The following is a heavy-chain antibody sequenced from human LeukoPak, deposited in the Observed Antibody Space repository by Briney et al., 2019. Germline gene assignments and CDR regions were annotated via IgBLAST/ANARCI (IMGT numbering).Heavy chain of an antibody. Sequence: ASVKVSCKASGYTFTGYYMHWVRQAPGQGLEWMGWINPNSGGTNYAQKFQGRVTMTRVTSISTAYMELSRLRSDDTAVYYCAREGSLWFRNWFDPWGQGTLVTVSS. D-gene: IGHD3-10*01. CDR2: INPNSGGT. CDR1: GYTFTGYY. V-gene: IGHV1-2*02. J-gene: IGHJ5*02. CDR3: AREGSLWFRNWFDP.